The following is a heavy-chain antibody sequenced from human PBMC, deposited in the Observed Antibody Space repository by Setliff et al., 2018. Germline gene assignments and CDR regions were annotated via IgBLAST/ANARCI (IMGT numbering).Heavy chain of an antibody. CDR2: IYHNGNT. J-gene: IGHJ6*02. Sequence: SETLSLTCTVSGGSISPYFWSWIRQPPGKGLEWIGYIYHNGNTNFNPSLKTRVTMSVDTSKNQFALNLRSVTAADAAAYYCVRDRTAYSYGLDVWGQGTTVT. CDR3: VRDRTAYSYGLDV. D-gene: IGHD5-18*01. V-gene: IGHV4-59*01. CDR1: GGSISPYF.